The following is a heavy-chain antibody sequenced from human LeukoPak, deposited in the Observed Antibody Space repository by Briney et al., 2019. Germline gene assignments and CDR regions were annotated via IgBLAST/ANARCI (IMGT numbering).Heavy chain of an antibody. CDR1: GGSISSGDFY. CDR2: IYYSGST. J-gene: IGHJ4*02. Sequence: SQTLSLTCTVSGGSISSGDFYWSWIRQPPGKGLEWIGYIYYSGSTNYNPSLKSRVTISVDTSKNQFSLKLSFVTAADTAVYYCARHVWLQPFDYWGQGTLVTVSS. D-gene: IGHD3-9*01. CDR3: ARHVWLQPFDY. V-gene: IGHV4-30-4*01.